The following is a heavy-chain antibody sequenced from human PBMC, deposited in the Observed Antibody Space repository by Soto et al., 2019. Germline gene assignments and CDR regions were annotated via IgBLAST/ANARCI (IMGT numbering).Heavy chain of an antibody. J-gene: IGHJ4*02. CDR2: IYHSGST. CDR1: GGSISSSNW. CDR3: ARLGGDYYDSSGYV. D-gene: IGHD3-22*01. V-gene: IGHV4-4*02. Sequence: SETLSLTCAVPGGSISSSNWWSWVRQPPGKGLEWIGEIYHSGSTNYNPSLKSRVTISVDKSKNQFSLKLSSVTAADTAVYYCARLGGDYYDSSGYVWGQGALVTVSS.